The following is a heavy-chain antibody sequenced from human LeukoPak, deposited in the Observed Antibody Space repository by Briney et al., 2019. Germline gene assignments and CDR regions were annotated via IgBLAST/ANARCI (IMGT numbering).Heavy chain of an antibody. CDR2: ISGSGGST. V-gene: IGHV3-23*01. J-gene: IGHJ4*02. D-gene: IGHD6-13*01. CDR3: AKGSRIAAATYGDY. Sequence: GGSLRLSCAASGFTFSSYWMHWVRQAPGKGLEWVSAISGSGGSTYYADSVKGRFTISRDNSKNTLYLQMNSLRTEDTAVYYCAKGSRIAAATYGDYWGQGTLVTVSS. CDR1: GFTFSSYW.